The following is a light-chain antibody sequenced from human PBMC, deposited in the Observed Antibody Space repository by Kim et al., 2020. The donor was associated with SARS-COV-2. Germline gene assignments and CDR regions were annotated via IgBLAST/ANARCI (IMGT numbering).Light chain of an antibody. CDR2: YDK. Sequence: PGKTARIPCGGNNIGSKSVHWYQQKPGQAPVLVIHYDKDRPSGIPERFSGSNSGNTASLTISRVEAGDEADYYCQVWDSSSDHRVFGGGTQLTVL. CDR3: QVWDSSSDHRV. V-gene: IGLV3-21*04. J-gene: IGLJ3*02. CDR1: NIGSKS.